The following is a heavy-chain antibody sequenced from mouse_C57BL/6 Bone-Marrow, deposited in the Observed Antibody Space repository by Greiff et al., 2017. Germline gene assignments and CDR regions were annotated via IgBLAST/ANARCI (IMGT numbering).Heavy chain of an antibody. V-gene: IGHV2-2*01. CDR1: GFSLTSYG. J-gene: IGHJ1*03. D-gene: IGHD2-3*01. CDR3: ASRAFYDGYYDWYFDV. Sequence: VKLVESGPGLVQPSQSLSITCTVSGFSLTSYGVHWVRQSPGKGLEWLGVIWSGGSTDYNAAFISRLSISKDNSKSQVFFKMNSLQADDTAIYYCASRAFYDGYYDWYFDVWGTGTTVTVSS. CDR2: IWSGGST.